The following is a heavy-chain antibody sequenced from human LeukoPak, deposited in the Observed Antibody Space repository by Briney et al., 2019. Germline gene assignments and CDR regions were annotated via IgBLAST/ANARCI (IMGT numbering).Heavy chain of an antibody. J-gene: IGHJ4*02. CDR2: VSWDGGRV. D-gene: IGHD3-22*01. V-gene: IGHV3-20*01. Sequence: SGGSLRLSCAGSGFTFSAYVMSWVRQAPGKGLEWVSGVSWDGGRVAYADSVKDRFTISRDNAKSSLYLQMNSLRPEDTASYHCAKGKSPYYYDGSAFYPYWGQGTLVTVSS. CDR3: AKGKSPYYYDGSAFYPY. CDR1: GFTFSAYV.